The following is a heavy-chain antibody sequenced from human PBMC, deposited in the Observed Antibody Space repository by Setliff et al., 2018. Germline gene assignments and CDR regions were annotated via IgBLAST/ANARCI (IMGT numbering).Heavy chain of an antibody. CDR3: VKAHWDTWIRGAFDI. D-gene: IGHD3-10*01. Sequence: PGGSLRLSCAASGFTFGDFAMTWVRQAPGKGLEWVSGIGGRGISTYYADSVKGRFTISRDNSKNTLYLQMSSLRAEDTAVYYCVKAHWDTWIRGAFDIWGQGTMVTVSS. J-gene: IGHJ3*02. CDR1: GFTFGDFA. V-gene: IGHV3-23*01. CDR2: IGGRGIST.